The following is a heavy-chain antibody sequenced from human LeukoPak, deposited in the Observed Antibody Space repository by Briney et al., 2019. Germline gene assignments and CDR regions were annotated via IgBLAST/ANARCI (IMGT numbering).Heavy chain of an antibody. CDR1: GGSISSSSYY. J-gene: IGHJ5*02. CDR2: IYYSGST. CDR3: ASSLGYYDILTGYLMSGFDP. D-gene: IGHD3-9*01. V-gene: IGHV4-39*01. Sequence: SETLSLTCTVSGGSISSSSYYWGWIRQPPGKGLEWIGSIYYSGSTYYNPSLKSRVTISVDTSKNQFSLKLSSVTAADTAVYCCASSLGYYDILTGYLMSGFDPWGQGTLVTVSS.